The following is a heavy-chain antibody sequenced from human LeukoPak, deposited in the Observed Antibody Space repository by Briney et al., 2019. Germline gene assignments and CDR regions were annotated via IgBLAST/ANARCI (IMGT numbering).Heavy chain of an antibody. CDR3: ARSGIAVAGTDY. CDR2: IYTSGST. D-gene: IGHD6-19*01. Sequence: SETLSLTCTVSGGSISSGSYYWSWIRQPAGKGLEWIGRIYTSGSTNYNPSLKSRVTISVDTSKNQFSLKLSSVTAADTAVYYCARSGIAVAGTDYWGQGTLVTVSS. J-gene: IGHJ4*02. V-gene: IGHV4-61*02. CDR1: GGSISSGSYY.